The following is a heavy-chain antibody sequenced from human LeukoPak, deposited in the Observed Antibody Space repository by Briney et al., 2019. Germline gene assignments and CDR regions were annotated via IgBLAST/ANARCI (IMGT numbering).Heavy chain of an antibody. Sequence: SVKVSCKASGGTFSSYAISWVRQAPGQGLEWMGGIIPIFGTANYAQKFQGRVTITTDESTSTAYIELSSLRSEDTAVYYCAKPIYDFYFDYWGQGTLVTVSS. CDR3: AKPIYDFYFDY. V-gene: IGHV1-69*05. D-gene: IGHD3-3*01. CDR1: GGTFSSYA. CDR2: IIPIFGTA. J-gene: IGHJ4*02.